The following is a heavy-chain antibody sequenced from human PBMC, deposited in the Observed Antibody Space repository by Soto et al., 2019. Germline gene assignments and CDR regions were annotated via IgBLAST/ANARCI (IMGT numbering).Heavy chain of an antibody. CDR3: ARLVVWVRQFYFDY. Sequence: TSETLSLTCTFSGCSISSGGYYWSWIRQHPGKGLEWIGYIYYSGSTYYNPSLKSRVTISVDTSKNQFSLKLSSVTAADTAVYYCARLVVWVRQFYFDYWGQGTLVTVSS. D-gene: IGHD2-15*01. V-gene: IGHV4-31*03. J-gene: IGHJ4*02. CDR2: IYYSGST. CDR1: GCSISSGGYY.